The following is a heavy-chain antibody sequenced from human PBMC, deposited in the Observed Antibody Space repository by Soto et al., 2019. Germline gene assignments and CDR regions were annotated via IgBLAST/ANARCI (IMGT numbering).Heavy chain of an antibody. Sequence: QVQLVESGGGVVQPGGSLRLSCVASGFIFSNFGMHWVRQAPGKGLEWVAVISSDEKIKQYADSVRGRFAISRDNSKKTLYLQMTSLRAEDKAIYYCARGLRSVLDYWGQGTLVTVSS. CDR3: ARGLRSVLDY. J-gene: IGHJ4*02. CDR2: ISSDEKIK. D-gene: IGHD6-6*01. CDR1: GFIFSNFG. V-gene: IGHV3-33*01.